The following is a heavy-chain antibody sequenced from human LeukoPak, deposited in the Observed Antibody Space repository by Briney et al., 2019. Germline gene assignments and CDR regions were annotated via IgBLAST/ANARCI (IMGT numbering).Heavy chain of an antibody. V-gene: IGHV5-51*01. D-gene: IGHD4-23*01. CDR2: IHPGDSDT. J-gene: IGHJ4*02. CDR3: ARQSDGRNSGVY. CDR1: GYRFTTYW. Sequence: PGESLKISCEGSGYRFTTYWIGWVRQLPGKGLEWMGIIHPGDSDTRYSLSFQGQVTISADKSISTAYLQWSSLKASDTAMYYCARQSDGRNSGVYWGQGTLVAVSS.